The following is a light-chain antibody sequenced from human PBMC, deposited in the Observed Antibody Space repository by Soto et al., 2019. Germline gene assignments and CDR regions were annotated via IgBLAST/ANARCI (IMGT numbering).Light chain of an antibody. CDR1: SSDVGDYNY. CDR2: EVS. J-gene: IGLJ3*02. CDR3: SSYAGSNNLV. V-gene: IGLV2-8*01. Sequence: QSALTQPPSASGSPGQSVTISCTGTSSDVGDYNYVSWYQQHPGKAPKLMIYEVSKRPSGVPDRFSGSKSGNTASLTVSGLQAEDEAEYYCSSYAGSNNLVFGGGTKLTVL.